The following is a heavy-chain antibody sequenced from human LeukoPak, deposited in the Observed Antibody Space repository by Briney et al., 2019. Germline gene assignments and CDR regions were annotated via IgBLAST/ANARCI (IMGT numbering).Heavy chain of an antibody. Sequence: GGSLRLSCAASGFTFDDYGMSWVRQAPGKGLEWVSAISGSGGTTYYADSVKGRFTISRDNSKNTLYLQMNSLRAEDTALYYCAKDFFGSGSSWYNYFDYWGQGTLVTVSS. CDR1: GFTFDDYG. CDR3: AKDFFGSGSSWYNYFDY. J-gene: IGHJ4*02. CDR2: ISGSGGTT. V-gene: IGHV3-23*01. D-gene: IGHD6-13*01.